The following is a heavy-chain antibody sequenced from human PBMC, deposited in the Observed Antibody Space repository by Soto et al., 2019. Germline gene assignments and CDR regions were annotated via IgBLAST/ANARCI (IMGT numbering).Heavy chain of an antibody. CDR3: ATGPITMVRGGNVFDY. V-gene: IGHV3-30*03. D-gene: IGHD3-10*01. Sequence: PGGSLRLSCAASGFTFSSYGMHWVRQAPGKGLEWVAVISYDGSNKYYADSVKGRFTISRDNSKNTLYLQMNSLRAEDTAVYYCATGPITMVRGGNVFDYWGQGTLVTVSS. J-gene: IGHJ4*02. CDR1: GFTFSSYG. CDR2: ISYDGSNK.